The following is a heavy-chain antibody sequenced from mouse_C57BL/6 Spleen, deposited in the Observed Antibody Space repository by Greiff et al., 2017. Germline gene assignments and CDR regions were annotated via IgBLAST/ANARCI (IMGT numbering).Heavy chain of an antibody. CDR1: GYTFTSYW. Sequence: QVQLQQPGAELVKPGASVKLSCKASGYTFTSYWMHWVKQRPGQGLEWIGMIHPNSGSTNYNEKFKSKATLTVDKSSSPAYMQLSSLTSEDSAVYYCARSDYGNYEAYWGQGTLVTVSA. D-gene: IGHD2-1*01. CDR3: ARSDYGNYEAY. V-gene: IGHV1-64*01. CDR2: IHPNSGST. J-gene: IGHJ3*01.